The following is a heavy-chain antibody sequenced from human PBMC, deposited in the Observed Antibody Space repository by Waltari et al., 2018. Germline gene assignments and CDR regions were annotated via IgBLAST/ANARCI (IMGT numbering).Heavy chain of an antibody. J-gene: IGHJ4*02. CDR3: ARKGGRGYPYGPFYYDH. CDR1: GFNFGDYW. Sequence: EVQLVESGGGLVQPGGSLRLSCAASGFNFGDYWMHWVRQPPGKGLEWVSRINIDGGYISYTDSVKGRFTISRDNAKNTLFLQLNSLRAEDTAVYYCARKGGRGYPYGPFYYDHWGQGTLVTVSP. CDR2: INIDGGYI. D-gene: IGHD5-18*01. V-gene: IGHV3-74*01.